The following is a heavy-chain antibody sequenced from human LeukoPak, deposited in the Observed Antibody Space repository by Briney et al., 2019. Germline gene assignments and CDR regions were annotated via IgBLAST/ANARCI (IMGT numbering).Heavy chain of an antibody. CDR1: GGALSSSTYC. V-gene: IGHV4-39*01. CDR2: IYFGGST. CDR3: ARVLGDCSGGSCYFFDY. J-gene: IGHJ4*02. Sequence: PLETPSLTRAVSGGALSSSTYCWGCISHPPRGGRGWMGNIYFGGSTYSNPSLKSRVAISVGTSKNQLSLKLSSVTAADTAVYYCARVLGDCSGGSCYFFDYWGQGTLVTVSS. D-gene: IGHD2-15*01.